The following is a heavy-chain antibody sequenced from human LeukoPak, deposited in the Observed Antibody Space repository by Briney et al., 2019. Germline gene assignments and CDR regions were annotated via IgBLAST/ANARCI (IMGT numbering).Heavy chain of an antibody. Sequence: SQTLSLTCIVSGGSISSGDYYWSWIRQPPGKGLEWIGFISYGENTYYNPSLKSRVTISGDTSKNQFSLKLSSVTAADTAVYYCARGPFPMVWGSYRPTAYFDYWGQGTLVTVSS. J-gene: IGHJ4*02. V-gene: IGHV4-30-4*08. CDR3: ARGPFPMVWGSYRPTAYFDY. CDR1: GGSISSGDYY. CDR2: ISYGENT. D-gene: IGHD3-16*02.